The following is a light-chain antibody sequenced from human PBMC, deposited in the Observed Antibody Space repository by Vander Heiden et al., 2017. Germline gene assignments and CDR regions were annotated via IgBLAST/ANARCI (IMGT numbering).Light chain of an antibody. J-gene: IGLJ1*01. Sequence: QSALTQPASVSGSPGQSITISCTGTSSDIGDHDHVSWYQQHPGKVPKVIIYEVSTRPSGVSNRFSGSKSGNTASLTISGLQAEDDADYYCCSYTRSSTLVFGTGTKVTAL. CDR3: CSYTRSSTLV. V-gene: IGLV2-14*01. CDR1: SSDIGDHDH. CDR2: EVS.